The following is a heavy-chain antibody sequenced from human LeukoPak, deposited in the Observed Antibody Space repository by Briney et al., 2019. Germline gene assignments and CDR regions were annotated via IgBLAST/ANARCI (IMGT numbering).Heavy chain of an antibody. Sequence: PGGSLRLSCAASGLTVSRNYMSWVRQAPGKGLVWVSVIYSDDSTYYADSVRGRFTISRDNSKNTLYLQMNSLRAEDTAVYYCARDGRVGATRLNIWGQGTMVTVSS. J-gene: IGHJ3*02. D-gene: IGHD1-26*01. CDR2: IYSDDST. CDR3: ARDGRVGATRLNI. V-gene: IGHV3-66*02. CDR1: GLTVSRNY.